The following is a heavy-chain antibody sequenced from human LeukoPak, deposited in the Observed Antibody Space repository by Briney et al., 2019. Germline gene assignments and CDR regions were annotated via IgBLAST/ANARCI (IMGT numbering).Heavy chain of an antibody. CDR2: ISGYNSNT. Sequence: AASVKVSCKASGYTFTSYGISWVRQAPGQGLEWMGWISGYNSNTNYAQKLQGRVTMTTDTSTSTAYMELRSLRSDDTAVYSCARDSATGTTTFVDYWGQGTLVTVSS. J-gene: IGHJ4*02. CDR3: ARDSATGTTTFVDY. CDR1: GYTFTSYG. V-gene: IGHV1-18*01. D-gene: IGHD1-1*01.